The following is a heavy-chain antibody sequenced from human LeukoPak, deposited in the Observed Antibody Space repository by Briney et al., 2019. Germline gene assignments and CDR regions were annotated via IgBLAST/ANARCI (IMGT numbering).Heavy chain of an antibody. V-gene: IGHV4-59*08. CDR3: ARRGGDYYDTSGYWGVAFDI. D-gene: IGHD3-22*01. Sequence: SETLSLTCTVSGGSINSYYWSWIRQPPGKGLEWIGYIYYSGSTNYNPSLKSRVTISVDTSKNQFSLKLSSVTAADTAVYYCARRGGDYYDTSGYWGVAFDIWGQGTMVTVSS. J-gene: IGHJ3*02. CDR2: IYYSGST. CDR1: GGSINSYY.